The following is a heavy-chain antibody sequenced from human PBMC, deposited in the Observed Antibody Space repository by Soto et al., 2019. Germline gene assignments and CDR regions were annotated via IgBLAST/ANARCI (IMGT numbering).Heavy chain of an antibody. CDR3: ARDLGFGLSDY. D-gene: IGHD3-10*01. V-gene: IGHV1-3*01. Sequence: VSGKGFGCAVRRSVMNWVRQAPGQRLEWMGWINAGNGNTKYSQKFQGRVTITRDTSASTAYMELSSLRSEDTAVYYCARDLGFGLSDYWGQGTLVTVSS. CDR1: GCAVRRSV. J-gene: IGHJ4*02. CDR2: INAGNGNT.